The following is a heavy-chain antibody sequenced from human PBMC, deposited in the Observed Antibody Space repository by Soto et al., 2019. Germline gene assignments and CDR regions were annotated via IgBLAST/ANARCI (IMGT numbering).Heavy chain of an antibody. CDR2: MNPNSGNT. D-gene: IGHD6-13*01. V-gene: IGHV1-8*01. CDR3: SSERSAGTGWFDP. Sequence: QVQLVQSGAEVKKPGASVKVSCKASGYTFTSYDINWVRQATGQGLEWMGWMNPNSGNTGYAQKFQGRVTMTRNTAMSTAYMELSSLRSEDTAADYCSSERSAGTGWFDPWGQGTLVTVSS. J-gene: IGHJ5*02. CDR1: GYTFTSYD.